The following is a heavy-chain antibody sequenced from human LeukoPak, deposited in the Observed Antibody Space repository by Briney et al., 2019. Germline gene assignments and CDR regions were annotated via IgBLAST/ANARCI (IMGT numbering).Heavy chain of an antibody. CDR2: ISGSGGST. CDR3: ARERPGSASAFEY. D-gene: IGHD6-25*01. CDR1: GSTFRTFA. V-gene: IGHV3-23*01. Sequence: GGSLRPSFTASGSTFRTFAMSWVRQAPGKGREWFSAISGSGGSTYYADSVKGRFTISRDNSKNTLYLQMNSLRAEDTAMFYCARERPGSASAFEYWGQGTLVTVSS. J-gene: IGHJ4*02.